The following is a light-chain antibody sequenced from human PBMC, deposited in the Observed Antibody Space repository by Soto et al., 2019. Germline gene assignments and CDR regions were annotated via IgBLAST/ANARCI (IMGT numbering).Light chain of an antibody. CDR2: QNR. Sequence: SYELTQPPSVSVSPGQTASITCSGDKLGYRYASWYQQNPGQSPVLVIYQNRKRPSGIPERFSGSNSGNTATLTISGTQAMDEGDYYCQAWDTHAGAVVFGGGTKLTVL. V-gene: IGLV3-1*01. J-gene: IGLJ2*01. CDR1: KLGYRY. CDR3: QAWDTHAGAVV.